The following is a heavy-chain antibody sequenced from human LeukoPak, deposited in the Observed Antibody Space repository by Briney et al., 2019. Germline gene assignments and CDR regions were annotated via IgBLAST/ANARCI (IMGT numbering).Heavy chain of an antibody. CDR3: AKDSSGWFILIDY. V-gene: IGHV3-30-3*01. CDR1: GFTFSSYA. D-gene: IGHD6-19*01. CDR2: ISYDGSNK. J-gene: IGHJ4*02. Sequence: GGSLRLSCAASGFTFSSYAMHWVRQAPGKGLEWVAVISYDGSNKYYADSVKGRFTISRDNSKNTLYLQMNSLRAEDTAVYYCAKDSSGWFILIDYWGQGTLVTVSS.